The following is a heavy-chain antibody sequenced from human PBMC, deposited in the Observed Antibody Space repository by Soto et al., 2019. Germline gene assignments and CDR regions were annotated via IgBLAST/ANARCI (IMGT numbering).Heavy chain of an antibody. CDR2: INPSGGST. J-gene: IGHJ4*02. V-gene: IGHV1-46*01. CDR3: ATGLFGVVIQY. Sequence: ASVKVSCKASGYTFTTYYMHWVRQAPGQGLEWMGIINPSGGSTSYAQKFQGRVTMTRDTSTSTVYMELSSLRSEDTAVYYCATGLFGVVIQYWGQGTLVTVSS. CDR1: GYTFTTYY. D-gene: IGHD3-3*01.